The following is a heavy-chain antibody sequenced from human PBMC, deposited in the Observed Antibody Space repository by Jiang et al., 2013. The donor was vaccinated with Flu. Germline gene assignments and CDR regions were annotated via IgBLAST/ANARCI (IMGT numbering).Heavy chain of an antibody. Sequence: GSGLVKPSETLSLTCTVSGGSISSSSYYWGWIRQPPGKGLEWIGSIYYSGSTYYNPSLKSRVTISVDTSKNQFSLKLSSVTAADTAVYYCATPGDMGSYYAFDIWGQGTMVTVSS. J-gene: IGHJ3*02. CDR3: ATPGDMGSYYAFDI. V-gene: IGHV4-39*07. CDR2: IYYSGST. D-gene: IGHD1-26*01. CDR1: GGSISSSSYY.